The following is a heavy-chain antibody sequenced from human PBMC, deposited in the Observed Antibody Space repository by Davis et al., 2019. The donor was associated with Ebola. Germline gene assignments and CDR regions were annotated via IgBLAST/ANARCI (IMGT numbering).Heavy chain of an antibody. CDR3: ATDPSGDILPYNWFDP. V-gene: IGHV1-69*13. CDR1: GGTFSSYA. J-gene: IGHJ5*02. CDR2: IIPIFGTA. Sequence: SVKVSCKASGGTFSSYAISRGRQAPGQGLEWMGGIIPIFGTANYAQKFQGRVTITADESTSTAYMELSSLRSEDTAVYYFATDPSGDILPYNWFDPWGQGTLVTVSS. D-gene: IGHD3-9*01.